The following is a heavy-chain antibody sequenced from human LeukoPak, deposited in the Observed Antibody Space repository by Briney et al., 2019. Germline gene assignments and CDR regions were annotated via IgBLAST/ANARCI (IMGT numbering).Heavy chain of an antibody. CDR2: INPSGGST. Sequence: GASVKVSRKASGYTFTSYYMHWVRQAPGQGLEWMGIINPSGGSTSYAQKFQGRVTMTRDTSTSTVYMELSSLRSEDTAVYYCARERGGYCSGGSCYWFDPWGQRTLVTVSS. CDR1: GYTFTSYY. J-gene: IGHJ5*02. CDR3: ARERGGYCSGGSCYWFDP. D-gene: IGHD2-15*01. V-gene: IGHV1-46*01.